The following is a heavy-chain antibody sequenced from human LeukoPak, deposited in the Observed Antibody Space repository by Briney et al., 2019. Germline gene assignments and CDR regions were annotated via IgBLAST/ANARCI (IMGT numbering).Heavy chain of an antibody. D-gene: IGHD3-3*01. J-gene: IGHJ4*02. CDR1: GYTFTGYY. Sequence: GASVKVSCKASGYTFTGYYMHWVRQAPGQGLGWMGWINPNSGGTNYAQKFQGRVTMTRDTSISTAYMELSRLRSDDTAVYYCARGDTYGVVIYFDYWGQGTLVTVSS. V-gene: IGHV1-2*02. CDR2: INPNSGGT. CDR3: ARGDTYGVVIYFDY.